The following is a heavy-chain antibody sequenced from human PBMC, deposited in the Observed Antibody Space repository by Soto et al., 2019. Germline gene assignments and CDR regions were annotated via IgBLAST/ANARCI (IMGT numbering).Heavy chain of an antibody. CDR1: GFTFSAYW. Sequence: GGSLRLSCAVSGFTFSAYWMHWVRQVPGRGLTWVSRISDDGSTATYADSVKGRFIISRDNAKNTLYLEMNTLRADDSGLYYCARGPRVSSTGTGAHWGRGTLVTVSS. D-gene: IGHD1-1*01. CDR2: ISDDGSTA. J-gene: IGHJ4*02. V-gene: IGHV3-74*01. CDR3: ARGPRVSSTGTGAH.